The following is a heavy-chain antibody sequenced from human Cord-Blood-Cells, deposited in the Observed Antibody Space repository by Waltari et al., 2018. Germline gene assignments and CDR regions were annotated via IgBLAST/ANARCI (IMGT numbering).Heavy chain of an antibody. CDR3: AREGTTSEVAFDI. Sequence: QVQLVESGGGVVQPGRSLRLSCAASGFTFSSYGMHWVRQAPGKGLGWVAFIGYDGRNKYYADAVKGRVTISRDNSKNTLYLQMNSLRAEDTAVYYCAREGTTSEVAFDIWGQGTMVTVSS. CDR2: IGYDGRNK. CDR1: GFTFSSYG. J-gene: IGHJ3*02. V-gene: IGHV3-33*01. D-gene: IGHD1-26*01.